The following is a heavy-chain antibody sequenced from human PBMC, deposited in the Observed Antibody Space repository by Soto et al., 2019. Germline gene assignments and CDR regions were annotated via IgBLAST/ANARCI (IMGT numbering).Heavy chain of an antibody. Sequence: PAGSLRLSCAASGFTFSSYGMHWVRQAPGKGLEWVAVISYDGSNKYYADSVKGRFTISRDNSKNTLYLQMNSLRAEDTAVYYCAKGPRITIFGVVIPFAYYFDHWGQGTLVTVSS. V-gene: IGHV3-30*18. CDR3: AKGPRITIFGVVIPFAYYFDH. J-gene: IGHJ4*02. CDR2: ISYDGSNK. CDR1: GFTFSSYG. D-gene: IGHD3-3*01.